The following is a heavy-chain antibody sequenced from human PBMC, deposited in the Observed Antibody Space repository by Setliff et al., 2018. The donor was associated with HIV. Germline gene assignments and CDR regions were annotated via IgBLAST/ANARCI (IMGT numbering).Heavy chain of an antibody. CDR2: IYYTENT. Sequence: PSETLSLTCTVSGGSITNSNYYWGWFRQPPGKGLEWIGAIYYTENTYYNPSLKSRVTMSVDTSKNQFSLKLRSVTAADTAVYYCARHMKIISLIRGVIRTGDYYYMDVWGKGTTVTVS. J-gene: IGHJ6*03. CDR1: GGSITNSNYY. D-gene: IGHD3-10*01. CDR3: ARHMKIISLIRGVIRTGDYYYMDV. V-gene: IGHV4-39*01.